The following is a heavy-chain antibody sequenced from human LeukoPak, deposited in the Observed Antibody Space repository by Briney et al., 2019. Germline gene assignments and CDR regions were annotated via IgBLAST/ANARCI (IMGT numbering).Heavy chain of an antibody. Sequence: GGSLGLSCAASGFTFSSYAMSWVRQAPGKGLEWVSAISGSGGSTYYADSVKGRFTISRDNSKNTLYLQMNSLRAEDTAVYYCAKDQGYCSGGSCYLQYYFDYWGQGTLVTVSS. V-gene: IGHV3-23*01. CDR1: GFTFSSYA. D-gene: IGHD2-15*01. CDR3: AKDQGYCSGGSCYLQYYFDY. J-gene: IGHJ4*02. CDR2: ISGSGGST.